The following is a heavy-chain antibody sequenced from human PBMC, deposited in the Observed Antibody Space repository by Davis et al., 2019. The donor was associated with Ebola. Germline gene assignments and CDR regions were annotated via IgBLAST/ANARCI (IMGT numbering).Heavy chain of an antibody. CDR2: INPNSGGT. Sequence: ASVKVSCKASGYTFTGYYMHWVRQAPGQGLEWMGWINPNSGGTNYAQKFQGRVTMTRDTSISTAYMELSRLRSDDTAVYYCARKGRAAAGTGGYYYYYMDVWGKGTTVTVSS. J-gene: IGHJ6*03. V-gene: IGHV1-2*02. D-gene: IGHD6-13*01. CDR1: GYTFTGYY. CDR3: ARKGRAAAGTGGYYYYYMDV.